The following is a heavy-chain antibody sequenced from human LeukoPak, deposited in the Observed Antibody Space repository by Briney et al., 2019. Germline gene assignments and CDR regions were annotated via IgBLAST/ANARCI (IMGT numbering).Heavy chain of an antibody. D-gene: IGHD2-15*01. CDR1: GYTPTELS. J-gene: IGHJ4*02. CDR2: FDPEDGET. Sequence: ASVKVSCKVSGYTPTELSMHWVRQAPGKGLEWMGGFDPEDGETIYAQKFQGRVTMTEDTSTDTAYMELSSLRSEDTAVYYCATPLYCSGGSCYLFDYWGQGTLVTVSS. V-gene: IGHV1-24*01. CDR3: ATPLYCSGGSCYLFDY.